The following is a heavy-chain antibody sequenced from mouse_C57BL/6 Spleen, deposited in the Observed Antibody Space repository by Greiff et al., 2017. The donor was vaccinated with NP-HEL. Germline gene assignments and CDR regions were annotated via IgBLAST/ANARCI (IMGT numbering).Heavy chain of an antibody. V-gene: IGHV1-26*01. D-gene: IGHD3-2*02. CDR3: AREALDDAMDY. J-gene: IGHJ4*01. CDR1: GYTFTDYY. CDR2: INPNNGGT. Sequence: EVQLQQSGPELVKPGASVKISCKASGYTFTDYYMNWVKQSHGKSLEWIGDINPNNGGTSYNQKFKGKATLTVDKSSSTAYMELRSLTSEDSAVYYCAREALDDAMDYWGQGTSVTVSS.